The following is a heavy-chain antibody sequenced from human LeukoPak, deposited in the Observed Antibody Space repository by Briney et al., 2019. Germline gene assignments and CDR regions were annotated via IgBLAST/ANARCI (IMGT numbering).Heavy chain of an antibody. CDR2: IGTAGDT. CDR1: GFTFSSYD. Sequence: GGSLRLSCAASGFTFSSYDMHWVRQATGKGLEWVSTIGTAGDTYYPGSVKGRFTISRENAKNSSYLQMNSPRAGDTAVYYCARGSFGGAVLHWGQGTLVTVSS. D-gene: IGHD3-16*01. V-gene: IGHV3-13*01. CDR3: ARGSFGGAVLH. J-gene: IGHJ4*02.